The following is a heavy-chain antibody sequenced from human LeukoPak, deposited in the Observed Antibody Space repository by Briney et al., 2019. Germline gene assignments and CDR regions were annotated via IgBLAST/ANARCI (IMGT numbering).Heavy chain of an antibody. CDR2: IYPGDSET. CDR1: GYSFTTCW. V-gene: IGHV5-51*01. Sequence: AESLWISCKGSGYSFTTCWIGWVRQMPGKGLEWVGIIYPGDSETRYSPPFQGQVTISADKSITTAYLQWSSLKASDTAMYYCVRSPRDGYHDTFDIWGQGPMVLVSA. CDR3: VRSPRDGYHDTFDI. J-gene: IGHJ3*02. D-gene: IGHD5-24*01.